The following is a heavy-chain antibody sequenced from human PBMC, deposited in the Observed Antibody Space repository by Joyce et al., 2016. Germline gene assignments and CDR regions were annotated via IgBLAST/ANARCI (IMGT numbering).Heavy chain of an antibody. Sequence: EVQLVESGGGLVQPGGSLRLSCVASGLTFSDYSMNWVRQATGKGLDGVSYINSGSSSIYYADSVKGRFTISRDNAKNSLYLQMNSRGAEDTAVYYCAVRAGTYSFDCWGQGTLVTVSS. J-gene: IGHJ4*02. CDR3: AVRAGTYSFDC. CDR2: INSGSSSI. D-gene: IGHD1-1*01. CDR1: GLTFSDYS. V-gene: IGHV3-48*04.